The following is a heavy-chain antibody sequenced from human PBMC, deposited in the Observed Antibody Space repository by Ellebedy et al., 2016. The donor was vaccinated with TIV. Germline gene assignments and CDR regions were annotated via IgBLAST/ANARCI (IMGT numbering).Heavy chain of an antibody. V-gene: IGHV3-64D*06. CDR3: VKAWGD. D-gene: IGHD3-16*01. CDR1: GFTFSSYA. CDR2: IVGNGGST. Sequence: PGGSLRLSCSASGFTFSSYAMHWGRQAPGKGLEYVSAIVGNGGSTYYADSVKGRFTISRDNSKNTLYLQMSSLRPEDTAVYYCVKAWGDWGQGTLVTVSS. J-gene: IGHJ4*02.